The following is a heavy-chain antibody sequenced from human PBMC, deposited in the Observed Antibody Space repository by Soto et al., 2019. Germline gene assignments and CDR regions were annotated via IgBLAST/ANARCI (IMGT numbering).Heavy chain of an antibody. CDR3: AKGNFKGYGSGSYS. Sequence: GGSLRLSCAASGFTFTSYAMSWVRQAPGKGLEWVSAISGSGGSTYYADSVKGRFTISRDNSKNTLFLQMNSLRAEDTAVYYCAKGNFKGYGSGSYSWGQGTLVTVSS. J-gene: IGHJ5*02. CDR2: ISGSGGST. V-gene: IGHV3-23*01. CDR1: GFTFTSYA. D-gene: IGHD3-10*01.